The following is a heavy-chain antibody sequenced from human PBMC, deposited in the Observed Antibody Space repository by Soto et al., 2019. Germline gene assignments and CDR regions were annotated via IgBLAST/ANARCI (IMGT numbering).Heavy chain of an antibody. J-gene: IGHJ6*02. D-gene: IGHD3-9*01. V-gene: IGHV1-58*01. CDR2: IVVGSGNT. CDR3: AAVDWLLHNGMDV. CDR1: GFTFNSSA. Sequence: SVTVSCTAPGFTFNSSAVHWVRQARGQRLEWIGWIVVGSGNTNYAQKFQERVTITRDMSTSTAYMELSSLRSEDTAVYYCAAVDWLLHNGMDVWGQGTTVTVSS.